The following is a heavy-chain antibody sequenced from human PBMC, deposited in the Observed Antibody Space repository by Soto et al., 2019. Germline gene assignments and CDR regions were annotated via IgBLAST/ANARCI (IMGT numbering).Heavy chain of an antibody. CDR2: IIPILGIA. D-gene: IGHD5-18*01. CDR1: GGTFSSYT. J-gene: IGHJ6*02. Sequence: QVQLVQSGAEVKKPGSSVKVSCKASGGTFSSYTISWVRQAPGQGLEWMGRIIPILGIANYAQKFQGRVTITADKSTSTAYMELSSLRSEDPAVYYCARVNLDTAMVHSDYYYGMDVWGQGTTVTVSS. CDR3: ARVNLDTAMVHSDYYYGMDV. V-gene: IGHV1-69*02.